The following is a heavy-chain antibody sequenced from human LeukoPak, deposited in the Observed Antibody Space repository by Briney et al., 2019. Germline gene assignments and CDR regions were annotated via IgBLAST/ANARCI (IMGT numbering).Heavy chain of an antibody. CDR1: GYTFTSYD. CDR3: ARAKGYYYDSSGYFGY. CDR2: INPNSAHT. D-gene: IGHD3-22*01. J-gene: IGHJ4*02. Sequence: ASVKVSCKASGYTFTSYDINWVRQASGQGLEWMGWINPNSAHTGYAQKFQGRVTMTRNTSISTAYMELSSLRSEDTAVYYCARAKGYYYDSSGYFGYWGQGTLVTVSS. V-gene: IGHV1-8*01.